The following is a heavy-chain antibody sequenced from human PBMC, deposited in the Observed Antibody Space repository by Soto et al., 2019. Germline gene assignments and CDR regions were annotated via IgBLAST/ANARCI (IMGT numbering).Heavy chain of an antibody. CDR1: GFTFSDAW. CDR2: IKRKGDGGTT. Sequence: GSLRLSCAASGFTFSDAWMIWVRQAPGKGLEWVGRIKRKGDGGTTDYAAPVKGRFTISRDDSANTLYLQMNSLKTEDTAVYFCAVNDYLDYWGQGALVTVSS. V-gene: IGHV3-15*01. J-gene: IGHJ4*02. CDR3: AVNDYLDY.